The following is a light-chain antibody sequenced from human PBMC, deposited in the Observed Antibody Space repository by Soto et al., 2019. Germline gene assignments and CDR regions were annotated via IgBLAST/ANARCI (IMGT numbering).Light chain of an antibody. Sequence: QSALTQPASVSGSPGQSITISCTGTSSDVGSYNFVSWYQQHPGKAPKLIIYEVSNRPSEISNRFSGSKSGNTASLTISGLQAEDEGDYYCSSYTGRNTVLFGGGTKLTVL. J-gene: IGLJ2*01. V-gene: IGLV2-14*01. CDR2: EVS. CDR1: SSDVGSYNF. CDR3: SSYTGRNTVL.